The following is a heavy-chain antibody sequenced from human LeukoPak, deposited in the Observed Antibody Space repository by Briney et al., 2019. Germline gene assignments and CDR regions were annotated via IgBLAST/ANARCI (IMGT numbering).Heavy chain of an antibody. CDR1: GYSISSGYY. CDR3: ARRLVVLQGFDY. Sequence: SETLSLTRAVSGYSISSGYYWGWIRQPPGKGLEWIGSIYHSGSTYYNPSLKSRVTISVDTSKNQFSLKLNSVTAADTAVYYCARRLVVLQGFDYWGQGTLVTVSS. CDR2: IYHSGST. V-gene: IGHV4-38-2*01. J-gene: IGHJ4*02. D-gene: IGHD3-16*02.